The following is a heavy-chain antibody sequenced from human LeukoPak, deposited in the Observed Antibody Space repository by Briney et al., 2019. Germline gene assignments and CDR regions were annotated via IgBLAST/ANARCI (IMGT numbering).Heavy chain of an antibody. D-gene: IGHD3-3*01. Sequence: GGSLRLSCAASGFTFSDYYMSWIRQAPGMGLEWVSCITSSGSTIYYADSVKGRFTISRDNAKKSLYLQMNSLRAEDTAVYYCVREDFWSGYSNYFDYWGQGTLVTVSS. CDR2: ITSSGSTI. CDR3: VREDFWSGYSNYFDY. J-gene: IGHJ4*02. V-gene: IGHV3-11*01. CDR1: GFTFSDYY.